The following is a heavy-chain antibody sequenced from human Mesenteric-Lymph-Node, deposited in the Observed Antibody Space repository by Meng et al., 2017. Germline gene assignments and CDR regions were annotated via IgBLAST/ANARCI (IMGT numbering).Heavy chain of an antibody. CDR1: GFTFSSYE. J-gene: IGHJ4*02. D-gene: IGHD1-26*01. Sequence: GGSLRLSCAASGFTFSSYEMNWVRQAPGKGLEWVSYISSSGSTIYYVDSVKGRFTISRDNAKNSLYLQMDGLRAEDTAVYYCARVPPVNSGSLDYWGQGTLVTVSS. CDR3: ARVPPVNSGSLDY. CDR2: ISSSGSTI. V-gene: IGHV3-48*03.